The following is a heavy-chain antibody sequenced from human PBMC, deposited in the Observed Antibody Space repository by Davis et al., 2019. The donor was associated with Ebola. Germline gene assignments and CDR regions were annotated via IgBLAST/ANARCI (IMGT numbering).Heavy chain of an antibody. CDR1: GFTFSSYA. V-gene: IGHV3-64D*06. Sequence: GGSLRLSCSASGFTFSSYAMHWVRQAPGKGLESVSRISTNGETTYYAESVKGRFTISRDNSKGTLYLQMRSLRTDDTAVYYCVKDRFTVVVVHGGFDYWGRGTLVTVSS. CDR2: ISTNGETT. CDR3: VKDRFTVVVVHGGFDY. D-gene: IGHD2-15*01. J-gene: IGHJ4*02.